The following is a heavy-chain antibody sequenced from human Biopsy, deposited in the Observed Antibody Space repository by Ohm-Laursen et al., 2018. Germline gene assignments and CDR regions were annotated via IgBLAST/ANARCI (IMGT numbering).Heavy chain of an antibody. J-gene: IGHJ4*02. CDR2: ISGYNGNT. Sequence: ASVKVSCKASGYKFTSYGMSWVRQAPGQGFEWMGRISGYNGNTNHAQKFQGRITMTIDAATSTGYMDLRSLKSDDTAVYYCARIAAAGWDDYWGQGTLVTVSS. CDR1: GYKFTSYG. D-gene: IGHD6-25*01. V-gene: IGHV1-18*01. CDR3: ARIAAAGWDDY.